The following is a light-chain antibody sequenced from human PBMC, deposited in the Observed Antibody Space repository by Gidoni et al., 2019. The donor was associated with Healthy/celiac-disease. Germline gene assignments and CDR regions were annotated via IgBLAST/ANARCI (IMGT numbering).Light chain of an antibody. CDR1: QSVSSSY. J-gene: IGKJ3*01. V-gene: IGKV3-20*01. CDR3: QQYGSSPLFT. CDR2: GAS. Sequence: EIVLTQSPGTLSLSPGERATLSCRASQSVSSSYLAWYQQKPGPAPRLLIYGASSRATGIPDRCSGSGSGTDFTLTISRLEPEDFAVYYCQQYGSSPLFTFGPGTKVDIK.